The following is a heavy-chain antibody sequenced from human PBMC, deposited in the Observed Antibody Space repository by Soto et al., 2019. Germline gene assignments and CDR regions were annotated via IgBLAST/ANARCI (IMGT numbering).Heavy chain of an antibody. V-gene: IGHV3-30*18. D-gene: IGHD6-19*01. CDR2: ISYDGSQE. Sequence: QVQLVESGGGVVQPGRSLILSCAASGFSLSNCGMHWVRQAPGKGLEGVAMISYDGSQEHFIDSVKGRFTISRDNSKNTLYLQMNSLRPEDTAVYYCANDLYNSGWYKYFDPWGQGTLVTVSS. CDR1: GFSLSNCG. CDR3: ANDLYNSGWYKYFDP. J-gene: IGHJ5*02.